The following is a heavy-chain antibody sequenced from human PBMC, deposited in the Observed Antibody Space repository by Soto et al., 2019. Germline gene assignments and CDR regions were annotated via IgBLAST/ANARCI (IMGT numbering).Heavy chain of an antibody. V-gene: IGHV3-30*04. J-gene: IGHJ4*02. Sequence: ASGFTFSRYAIHWVRQAPGKGLEWVAVISRDGSNKYYVDSVKGRFTISRDNSKNTLYLQMNSLRDEDTAVYYCARSRNSAVADSFDFWGQGTLVTVPQ. CDR2: ISRDGSNK. CDR3: ARSRNSAVADSFDF. D-gene: IGHD3-10*01. CDR1: GFTFSRYA.